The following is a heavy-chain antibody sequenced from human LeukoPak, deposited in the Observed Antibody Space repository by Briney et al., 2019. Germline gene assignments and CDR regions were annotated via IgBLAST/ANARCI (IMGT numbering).Heavy chain of an antibody. CDR2: IMPLFGTA. CDR1: GGTFNNSA. D-gene: IGHD4-17*01. V-gene: IGHV1-69*05. CDR3: ARDVHGDYGSGWFDP. Sequence: SVKVFCKTYGGTFNNSAISWVRQAPGQGLEWLGGIMPLFGTASYAQKFQGRVTITKDESTRTVYLELTSLTSDDTAVYYCARDVHGDYGSGWFDPWGQGTLVSVSS. J-gene: IGHJ5*02.